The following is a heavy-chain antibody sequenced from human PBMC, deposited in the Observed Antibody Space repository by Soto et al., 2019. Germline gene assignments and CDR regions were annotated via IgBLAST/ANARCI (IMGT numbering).Heavy chain of an antibody. Sequence: QVQVVQSKAEVKKPGASVKVSCKTSGYTFTNYDINWVRQAPGQGLEWMGWVSPDHGNAGYAPQFQGRITMTSDTSTSTVYMELNNLSSDDTAVYFCEVTGAGYWGQGTMVTVSS. CDR3: EVTGAGY. CDR2: VSPDHGNA. V-gene: IGHV1-8*01. CDR1: GYTFTNYD. J-gene: IGHJ4*02. D-gene: IGHD2-21*02.